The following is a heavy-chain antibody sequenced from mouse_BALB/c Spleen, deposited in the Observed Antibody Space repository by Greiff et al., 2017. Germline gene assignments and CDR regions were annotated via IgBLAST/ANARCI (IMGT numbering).Heavy chain of an antibody. CDR3: AREIAY. CDR1: GFTFSSYG. V-gene: IGHV5-6-3*01. J-gene: IGHJ3*01. Sequence: EVQRVESGGGLVKPGGSLKLSCAASGFTFSSYGMSWVRQTPDKRLELVATINSNGGSTYYPDSVKGRFTISRDNAKNTLYLQMSSLKSEDTAMYYCAREIAYWGQGTLVTVSA. CDR2: INSNGGST.